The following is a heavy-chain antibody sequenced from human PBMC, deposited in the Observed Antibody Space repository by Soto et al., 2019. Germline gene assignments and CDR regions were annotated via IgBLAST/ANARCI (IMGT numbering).Heavy chain of an antibody. D-gene: IGHD6-6*01. CDR3: ARQTDSSSSNYYYYGMDV. CDR1: GYSFTSYW. V-gene: IGHV5-10-1*01. J-gene: IGHJ6*02. CDR2: IDPSDSYT. Sequence: GESLKICCKGSGYSFTSYWISWVRQMPGKGLEWMGRIDPSDSYTNYSPSFQGHVTISADKSISTAYLQWSSLKASDTAMYYCARQTDSSSSNYYYYGMDVWGQGTTVTVSS.